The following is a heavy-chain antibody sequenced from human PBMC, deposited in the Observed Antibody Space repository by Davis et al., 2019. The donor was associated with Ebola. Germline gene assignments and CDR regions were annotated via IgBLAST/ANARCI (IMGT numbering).Heavy chain of an antibody. V-gene: IGHV4-34*01. CDR1: GGSFTSYH. Sequence: PGGSLRLSCAVYGGSFTSYHWKWIRQPPGKGLESIGEIDHSDITNYNPSLRSRVTISIDRSKKQFSLRLSSVTAADTAVYYCAAGYSYIDVWGKGTTVTVSS. J-gene: IGHJ6*03. CDR3: AAGYSYIDV. CDR2: IDHSDIT.